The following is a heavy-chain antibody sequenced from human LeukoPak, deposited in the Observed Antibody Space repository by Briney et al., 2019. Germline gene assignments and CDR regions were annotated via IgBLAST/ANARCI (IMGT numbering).Heavy chain of an antibody. D-gene: IGHD2-2*01. J-gene: IGHJ4*02. CDR2: MNPNTGNT. CDR1: GYTFTSFD. CDR3: ARKFLSSRGYYFDY. Sequence: EASVKVSCKASGYTFTSFDINWVRQATGQGREWMGWMNPNTGNTGYAQKLRGRVTMTRNTSIRTAYMELSSLSSEDMAVYYCARKFLSSRGYYFDYWGQGTLVTVSS. V-gene: IGHV1-8*01.